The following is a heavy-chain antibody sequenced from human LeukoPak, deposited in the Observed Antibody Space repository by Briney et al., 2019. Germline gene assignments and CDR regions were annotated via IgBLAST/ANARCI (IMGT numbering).Heavy chain of an antibody. D-gene: IGHD3-16*01. CDR1: GFTFGDCA. CDR3: VKAAHPHFPLHCPDYAYFDP. CDR2: INWNGASI. Sequence: PGRSLRLSCAASGFTFGDCAMHWVRHVPGKGLEWVSSINWNGASIDYADSVKGRFTISRDNAKNSLYLQLNNLRPDDMAFYYFVKAAHPHFPLHCPDYAYFDPWGQGILVAVSS. J-gene: IGHJ5*02. V-gene: IGHV3-9*03.